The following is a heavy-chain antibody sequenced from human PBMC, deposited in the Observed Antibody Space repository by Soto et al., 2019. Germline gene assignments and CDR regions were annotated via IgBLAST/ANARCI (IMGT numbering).Heavy chain of an antibody. D-gene: IGHD3-9*01. CDR1: GYSFTSYW. Sequence: GESLKISCKVSGYSFTSYWIGWVRQMPGKGLEWMGIIYPGDSDTRYSPSFQGQVTISADKSISTAYLQWSSLKASDTAMYYCARLDYDILTGSAYYGMDVWGQGTTVTVSS. CDR2: IYPGDSDT. CDR3: ARLDYDILTGSAYYGMDV. J-gene: IGHJ6*02. V-gene: IGHV5-51*01.